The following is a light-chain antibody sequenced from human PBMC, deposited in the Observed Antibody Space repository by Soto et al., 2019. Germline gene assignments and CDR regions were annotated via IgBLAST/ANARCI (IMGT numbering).Light chain of an antibody. Sequence: EIVLTQSPATLYLSPGERATLSCRASQTVRNHLAWYQQKPGQAPRLLIFDASNRASGIPARFSGSGSGTDFTLTISSLEPEDFAVYYCQQRDTWPPFTFGPGTKVDFK. J-gene: IGKJ3*01. CDR3: QQRDTWPPFT. CDR2: DAS. V-gene: IGKV3-11*01. CDR1: QTVRNH.